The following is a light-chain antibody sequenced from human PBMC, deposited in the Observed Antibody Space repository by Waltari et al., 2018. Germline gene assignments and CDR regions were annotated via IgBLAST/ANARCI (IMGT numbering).Light chain of an antibody. CDR3: QYYGGSPRT. J-gene: IGKJ1*01. Sequence: MRARGTLSLTTADRASRSCRASQRVTTSDIGWYPQTPGQAPRPLIYGASSRATGVPDRSSGSGAGNDFTLDISKLEPEDFGLYYCQYYGGSPRTFGQGTKVEIK. CDR1: QRVTTSD. CDR2: GAS. V-gene: IGKV3-20*01.